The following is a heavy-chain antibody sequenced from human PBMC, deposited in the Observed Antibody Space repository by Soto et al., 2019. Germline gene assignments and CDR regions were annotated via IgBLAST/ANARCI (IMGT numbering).Heavy chain of an antibody. CDR2: IYHSGTT. CDR3: ARVLGAPLYYFDY. Sequence: SETLSLTCAVSGDSINSIYYWAWIRQPPGKGLEWIGSIYHSGTTYYNPSLKSRVTISVDTSKNQFSLKLSSVTAADTAVYYCARVLGAPLYYFDYWGQGILVTVSS. J-gene: IGHJ4*02. V-gene: IGHV4-38-2*01. CDR1: GDSINSIYY. D-gene: IGHD1-26*01.